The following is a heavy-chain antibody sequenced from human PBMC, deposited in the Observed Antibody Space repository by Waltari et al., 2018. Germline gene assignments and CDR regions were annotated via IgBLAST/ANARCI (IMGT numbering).Heavy chain of an antibody. Sequence: QVQLQQWGAGLLRPSETLSLTCAVYGVSLIDYYCTWIRQPLGKGLEWIGENNLAEITYYNPSLEGRVSIVLDKSKNQFSLHLLSVTAADTALYYCVTGPRDKWVGRYSGEFFHHWGPGTLVTVSS. CDR1: GVSLIDYY. V-gene: IGHV4-34*02. J-gene: IGHJ1*01. CDR3: VTGPRDKWVGRYSGEFFHH. D-gene: IGHD6-19*01. CDR2: NNLAEIT.